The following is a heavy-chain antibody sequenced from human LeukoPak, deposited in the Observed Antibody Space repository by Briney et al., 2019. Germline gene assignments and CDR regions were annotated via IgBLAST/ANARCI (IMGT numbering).Heavy chain of an antibody. J-gene: IGHJ4*02. D-gene: IGHD2-15*01. CDR3: ANDPRSPYCSGGSCYFDY. CDR2: ISYDGSNK. Sequence: GGSLRLSCAASGFTFSSYGMHWVRQAPGKGLEWVAVISYDGSNKYYADSVKGRFTISRDNSKNTLYLQMNSLRAEDTAVYYCANDPRSPYCSGGSCYFDYWGQGTLVTVSS. V-gene: IGHV3-30*18. CDR1: GFTFSSYG.